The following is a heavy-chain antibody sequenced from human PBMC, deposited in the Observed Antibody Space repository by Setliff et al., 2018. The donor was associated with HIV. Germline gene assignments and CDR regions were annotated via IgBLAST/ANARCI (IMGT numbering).Heavy chain of an antibody. CDR3: ARGYPTERIFDY. Sequence: LSLTCTVSGGSISSSSYYWGWIRQPPGKGLEWIGSIYYSGSTYYNPSLKSRVTISVDTSKNQFSLKLSSVTAADTAVYYCARGYPTERIFDYWGQGTLVTVSS. CDR2: IYYSGST. V-gene: IGHV4-39*01. D-gene: IGHD1-1*01. CDR1: GGSISSSSYY. J-gene: IGHJ4*02.